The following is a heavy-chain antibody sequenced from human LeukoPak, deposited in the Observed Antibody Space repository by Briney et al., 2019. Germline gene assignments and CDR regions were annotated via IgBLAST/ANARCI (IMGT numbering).Heavy chain of an antibody. CDR1: GGSTSNCY. Sequence: SETLSLTCTVSGGSTSNCYWSWIRQPPGKGLEWIGYIYYTGSTSYNPSLKSRVTISVDTSKNQFSLKLNSVTAADTAVYYCARKCITLVRGVWEEYYFDYWGQGTLVTVSS. CDR2: IYYTGST. D-gene: IGHD3-10*01. CDR3: ARKCITLVRGVWEEYYFDY. J-gene: IGHJ4*02. V-gene: IGHV4-59*01.